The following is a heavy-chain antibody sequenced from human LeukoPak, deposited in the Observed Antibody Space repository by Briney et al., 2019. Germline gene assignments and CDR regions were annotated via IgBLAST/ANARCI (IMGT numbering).Heavy chain of an antibody. J-gene: IGHJ5*02. Sequence: SQTLSLTCTVSGGSISSSSYYWGWIRQPPGMGLEWIGEINHSGSTNYNPSLKSRVTISLDTSKNQFSLKLSSVTAADTAVYYCARSGGPLNWFDPWGQGTLVTVSS. CDR2: INHSGST. CDR3: ARSGGPLNWFDP. CDR1: GGSISSSSYY. V-gene: IGHV4-39*07.